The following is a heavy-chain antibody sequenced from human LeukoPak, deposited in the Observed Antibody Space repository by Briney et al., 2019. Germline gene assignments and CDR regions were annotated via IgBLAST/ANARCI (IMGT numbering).Heavy chain of an antibody. Sequence: SETLSLTCDVSGGFISNGNWWSWVRQPPGKGLEWIGEIYHTGRTNYNPSLKSRVSISVDKSKNQLSLNLNSVTAADTAVYYCVRCGSYCLDYWGQGTLVTVSS. J-gene: IGHJ4*02. D-gene: IGHD1-26*01. CDR2: IYHTGRT. CDR1: GGFISNGNW. CDR3: VRCGSYCLDY. V-gene: IGHV4-4*02.